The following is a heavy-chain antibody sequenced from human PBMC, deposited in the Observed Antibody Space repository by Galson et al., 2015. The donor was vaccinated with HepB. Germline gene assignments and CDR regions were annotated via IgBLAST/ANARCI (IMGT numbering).Heavy chain of an antibody. D-gene: IGHD1-7*01. CDR1: GFIFSDHY. J-gene: IGHJ4*02. Sequence: SLRLSCAASGFIFSDHYMDWVRQAPGKGLEWVGRSRDKAKSYTTEYAASVKGRFTISRDDSNNSLYLQMNSLKTEDTAVYYGARGGAGTPFDSWGQGTLVTVSS. CDR3: ARGGAGTPFDS. V-gene: IGHV3-72*01. CDR2: SRDKAKSYTT.